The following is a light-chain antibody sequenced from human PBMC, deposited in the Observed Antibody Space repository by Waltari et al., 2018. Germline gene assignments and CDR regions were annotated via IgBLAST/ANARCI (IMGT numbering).Light chain of an antibody. CDR2: DVS. V-gene: IGLV2-14*01. J-gene: IGLJ3*02. CDR1: SSDVGGYNY. Sequence: QSALTQPASVSGSPGQSSTISCTGTSSDVGGYNYVSWYQQHPGKVPKLLIFDVSDRPSGVSNRFSGSKSGNTASLTISGLQAEDESDYYCCSLTSRGTLVFGGGTKLTVL. CDR3: CSLTSRGTLV.